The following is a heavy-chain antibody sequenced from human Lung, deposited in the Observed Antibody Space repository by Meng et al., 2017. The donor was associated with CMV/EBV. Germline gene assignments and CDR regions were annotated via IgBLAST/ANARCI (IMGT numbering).Heavy chain of an antibody. V-gene: IGHV3-23*01. CDR3: AKILSYSSGWPDAFDI. CDR2: ISGSDGST. D-gene: IGHD6-19*01. J-gene: IGHJ3*02. CDR1: GFPFSSFA. Sequence: SXKISXTASGFPFSSFAMSWVRQAPGKGLEWVSAISGSDGSTYYADSVKGRFTISRDNSKNTMYLQMNSLRAEDTAVYYCAKILSYSSGWPDAFDIWGQGXMVTVSS.